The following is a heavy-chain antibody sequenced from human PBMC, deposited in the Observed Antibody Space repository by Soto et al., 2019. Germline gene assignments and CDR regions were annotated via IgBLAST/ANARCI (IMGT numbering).Heavy chain of an antibody. CDR2: IYHSGST. Sequence: SETLSLTCAVSGGSISSGGYSWSWIRQPPGKGLEWIGYIYHSGSTYYNPSLRSRVTISVDRSKNQFSLKLSSVTAADTAVYYCARATTTKDFDYWGQGTLVTVSS. J-gene: IGHJ4*02. V-gene: IGHV4-30-2*01. CDR1: GGSISSGGYS. CDR3: ARATTTKDFDY. D-gene: IGHD1-26*01.